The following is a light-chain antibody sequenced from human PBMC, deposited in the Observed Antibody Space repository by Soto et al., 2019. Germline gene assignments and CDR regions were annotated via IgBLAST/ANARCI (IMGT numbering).Light chain of an antibody. CDR3: QSYDNSLSGFYV. V-gene: IGLV1-40*01. J-gene: IGLJ1*01. Sequence: QSALTQPPSVSGAPGQRVTISCTGSSSNIGAGYDEHWYQQLPGTAPKLLIYGNSNRPSGVPDRFSGSKSGTSASLDITGLQADDEADYYCQSYDNSLSGFYVFGTGTKVTVL. CDR2: GNS. CDR1: SSNIGAGYD.